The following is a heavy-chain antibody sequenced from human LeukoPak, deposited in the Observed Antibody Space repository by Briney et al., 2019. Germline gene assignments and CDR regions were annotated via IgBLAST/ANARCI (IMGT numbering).Heavy chain of an antibody. CDR3: ASIGYYYGPGFDY. J-gene: IGHJ4*02. D-gene: IGHD3-10*01. V-gene: IGHV4-4*02. CDR2: IYHSGST. Sequence: SGTLSLTCAVSGGSISSSNWWSWVRQPPGKGLEWIGEIYHSGSTNYNPSLKSRVTISVDKSKNQFSLKLISVTAADTAVYYCASIGYYYGPGFDYWGQGTLVTVSS. CDR1: GGSISSSNW.